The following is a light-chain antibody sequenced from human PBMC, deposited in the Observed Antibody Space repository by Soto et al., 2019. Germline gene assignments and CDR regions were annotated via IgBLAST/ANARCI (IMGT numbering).Light chain of an antibody. J-gene: IGKJ2*03. CDR3: QHYKISTRYS. CDR2: QAS. V-gene: IGKV1-5*03. Sequence: DIQLTQSPSTLSASVGDRVAITCLASENINKWLAWYQQRPGTVPKLLIYQASNLESGVPARFSGSGSGTDFTLTISSLQPEDFATYYCQHYKISTRYSFGQGTKVDI. CDR1: ENINKW.